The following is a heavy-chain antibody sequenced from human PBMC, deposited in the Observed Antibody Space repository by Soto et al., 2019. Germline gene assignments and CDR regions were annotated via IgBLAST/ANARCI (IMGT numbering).Heavy chain of an antibody. CDR1: GGSISSYY. Sequence: SETLSLTCTVSGGSISSYYWSWIRQPPGKGLEWIGYIYYSGSTNYNPSLKSRVTISVDTSKNQFSLKLSSVTAADTAVYYCARLRGKRYCSGGSCKSFAFDIGGQGTMVTVSS. CDR2: IYYSGST. J-gene: IGHJ3*02. V-gene: IGHV4-59*08. CDR3: ARLRGKRYCSGGSCKSFAFDI. D-gene: IGHD2-15*01.